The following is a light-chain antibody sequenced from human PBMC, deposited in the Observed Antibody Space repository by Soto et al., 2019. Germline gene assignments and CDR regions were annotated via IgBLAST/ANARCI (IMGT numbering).Light chain of an antibody. CDR1: SSDVGGYKY. V-gene: IGLV2-14*03. CDR3: ASYTSSSTSVI. CDR2: DDS. J-gene: IGLJ2*01. Sequence: QSALTQPASVSGSPGQSITISCTGTSSDVGGYKYVSWYQQHPDKAHKLIIFDDSNRPSGIYSRFSGSKSGNTASLTISGLQSEDEADYYCASYTSSSTSVIFGRGTKLTVL.